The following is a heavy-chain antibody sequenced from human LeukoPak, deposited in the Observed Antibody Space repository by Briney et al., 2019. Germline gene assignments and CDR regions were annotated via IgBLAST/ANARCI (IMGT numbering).Heavy chain of an antibody. V-gene: IGHV1-2*02. D-gene: IGHD3-22*01. Sequence: ASVKVSCKAAGYIFTGYFMHWVRQAPGQGLEWMGWINPNSGGTKYAQKFQGRVTMTRDTSISTAYMELSRLRSDDTAVYYCARGGDTYYHDSRGSFDIWGQGTMVTLSS. CDR2: INPNSGGT. J-gene: IGHJ3*02. CDR1: GYIFTGYF. CDR3: ARGGDTYYHDSRGSFDI.